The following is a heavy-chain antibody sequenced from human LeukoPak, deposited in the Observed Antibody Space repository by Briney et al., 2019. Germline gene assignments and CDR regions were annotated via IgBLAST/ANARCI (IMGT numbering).Heavy chain of an antibody. CDR3: AKDRDFWSGYYTGDDY. V-gene: IGHV3-23*01. CDR2: ISGSGGST. CDR1: GFTFSSYA. Sequence: PGGSLRLSCAASGFTFSSYAMSWVRQAPGKGLEWVSAISGSGGSTYYADSVKGRFTISRDNSKNTLYLQMNSLRAEDTAVYYCAKDRDFWSGYYTGDDYWVQGTLVTVSS. D-gene: IGHD3-3*01. J-gene: IGHJ4*02.